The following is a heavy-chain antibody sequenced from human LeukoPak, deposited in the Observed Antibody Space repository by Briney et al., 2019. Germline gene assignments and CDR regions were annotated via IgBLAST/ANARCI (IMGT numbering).Heavy chain of an antibody. Sequence: ASVKVSCKASGYSFTNYAMNWVRQAPGQGLEWMGWIHPSTGNPTYAQGFTGRFVFSLDASVSTTYLQISSLKAEDTAVYFCARAFQSLGGLSLPDYWGQGTLLTISS. J-gene: IGHJ4*02. CDR2: IHPSTGNP. V-gene: IGHV7-4-1*02. CDR1: GYSFTNYA. D-gene: IGHD3-16*02. CDR3: ARAFQSLGGLSLPDY.